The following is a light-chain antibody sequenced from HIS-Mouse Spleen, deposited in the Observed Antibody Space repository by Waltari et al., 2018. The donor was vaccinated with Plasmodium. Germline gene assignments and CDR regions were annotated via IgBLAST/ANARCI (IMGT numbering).Light chain of an antibody. V-gene: IGLV1-40*01. Sequence: QSVLTQPPSVSGAPGQRVTISCTGSRSNIGAGYDVHWYQQIPGTAPKLLTYVNINRPPVVPSLFSGSKSGTAASLAITGLQAEYEADYYCQSYDSSLSGSWVFGGGTKLTVL. CDR2: VNI. CDR1: RSNIGAGYD. J-gene: IGLJ3*02. CDR3: QSYDSSLSGSWV.